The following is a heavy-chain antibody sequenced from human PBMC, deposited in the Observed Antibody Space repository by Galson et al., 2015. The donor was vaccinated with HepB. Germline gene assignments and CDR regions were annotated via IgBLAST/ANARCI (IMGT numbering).Heavy chain of an antibody. CDR3: GRGIEVVPDASGMDV. Sequence: SLRLSCAASGFTFRSHWMHWVRQAPGKGLVWVSRINRDGSSTNYADSAKGRFTISRDNAKNTLYLQMSSLRAEDMAVYYCGRGIEVVPDASGMDVWGQGTTVTVSS. CDR1: GFTFRSHW. V-gene: IGHV3-74*01. CDR2: INRDGSST. J-gene: IGHJ6*02. D-gene: IGHD2-2*01.